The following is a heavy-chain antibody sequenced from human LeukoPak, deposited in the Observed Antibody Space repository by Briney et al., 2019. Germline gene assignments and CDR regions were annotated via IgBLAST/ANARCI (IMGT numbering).Heavy chain of an antibody. CDR3: AKGYYDYVWGSYYFDY. Sequence: GVSLSLSCAAATFTFTSYSMGWVRQAPGRGRVWVSATIGSGGSTNNADSVEGQCTISRDNGRDTVYLQMNSLRAEDTAVYYCAKGYYDYVWGSYYFDYWGQGTLVSVSS. CDR2: TIGSGGST. V-gene: IGHV3-23*01. CDR1: TFTFTSYS. J-gene: IGHJ4*02. D-gene: IGHD3-16*01.